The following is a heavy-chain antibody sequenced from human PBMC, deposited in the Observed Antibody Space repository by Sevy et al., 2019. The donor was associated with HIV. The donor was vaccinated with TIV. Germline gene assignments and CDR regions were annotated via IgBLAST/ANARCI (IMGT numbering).Heavy chain of an antibody. CDR1: GFTFDDYA. Sequence: GGSLRLSCAASGFTFDDYAMHWVRQAPGKGLEWVSGISWNSGSIGYADSVKGRFTISRDNAKNSLYLQMNSLRAEDTALYYCARDTGSLWFKYYGMDVWGQGTTVTVSS. CDR3: ARDTGSLWFKYYGMDV. V-gene: IGHV3-9*01. CDR2: ISWNSGSI. D-gene: IGHD3-10*01. J-gene: IGHJ6*02.